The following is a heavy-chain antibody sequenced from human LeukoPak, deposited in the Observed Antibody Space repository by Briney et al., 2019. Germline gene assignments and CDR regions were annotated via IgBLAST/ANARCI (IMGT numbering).Heavy chain of an antibody. CDR3: ASWVGNGSLNWFDP. V-gene: IGHV1-2*02. CDR2: INPNGGGT. Sequence: ASVKVSRKASGYTFTGYYMHWVRQAPGQGLEWMGWINPNGGGTNYAQKFQGRVTMTRDTSISTAYMELSRLRSDDTAVYYCASWVGNGSLNWFDPWGQGTLVTVSS. J-gene: IGHJ5*02. CDR1: GYTFTGYY. D-gene: IGHD2-15*01.